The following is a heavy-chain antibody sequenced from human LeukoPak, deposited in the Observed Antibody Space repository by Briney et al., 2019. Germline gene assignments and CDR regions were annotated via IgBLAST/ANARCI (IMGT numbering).Heavy chain of an antibody. CDR1: GFTVSSNY. Sequence: GESLTLSCAASGFTVSSNYMCWVGQPPGKGMEWVSVIYSGGNTYYADSVKGRFTISRDSSKNTLYLQMNSLRAEDTAVYYCASLSSGYYSPFDYWGQGALVTVSS. CDR3: ASLSSGYYSPFDY. V-gene: IGHV3-53*01. CDR2: IYSGGNT. D-gene: IGHD3-22*01. J-gene: IGHJ4*02.